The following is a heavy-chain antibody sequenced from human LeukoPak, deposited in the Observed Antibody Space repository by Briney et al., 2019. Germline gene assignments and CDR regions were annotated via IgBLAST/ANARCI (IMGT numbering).Heavy chain of an antibody. CDR1: GGSISSYY. D-gene: IGHD1-26*01. CDR3: ARHLRSRPDAFDI. CDR2: IYTSGST. V-gene: IGHV4-4*09. Sequence: SETLSLTCTVSGGSISSYYWSWIRQPPGKGLEWIGYIYTSGSTNYNPSLKSQVTISVDTSKNQFSLKLSSVTAADTAVYYCARHLRSRPDAFDIWGQGTMVTVSS. J-gene: IGHJ3*02.